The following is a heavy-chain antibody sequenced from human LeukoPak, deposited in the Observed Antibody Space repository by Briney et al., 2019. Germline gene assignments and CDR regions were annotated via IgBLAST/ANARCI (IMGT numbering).Heavy chain of an antibody. J-gene: IGHJ3*02. CDR3: ATGVVISNRDAFDI. CDR2: IYYSGST. V-gene: IGHV4-39*01. D-gene: IGHD3-3*01. CDR1: GGSISSSSYY. Sequence: PSETLSLTCTVSGGSISSSSYYWGWIRQPPGKGLEWIGSIYYSGSTDYNPSLKSRVTISVDTSKNQFSLKLSSVTAADTAVYYCATGVVISNRDAFDIWGQGTMVTVSS.